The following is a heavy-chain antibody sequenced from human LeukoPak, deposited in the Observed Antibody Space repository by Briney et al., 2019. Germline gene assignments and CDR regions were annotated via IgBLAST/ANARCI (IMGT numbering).Heavy chain of an antibody. J-gene: IGHJ4*02. CDR2: ISSSGSTI. Sequence: GGSLRLSCAASGFTFSDYYMSWIRQAPGKGLEWVSYISSSGSTIYYADSVKGRVTISRDNAKNSLYLQMNSLRAEYTSVYYGARDFGTSFGVGFDYWGQGTLVTVSS. D-gene: IGHD2/OR15-2a*01. CDR3: ARDFGTSFGVGFDY. CDR1: GFTFSDYY. V-gene: IGHV3-11*01.